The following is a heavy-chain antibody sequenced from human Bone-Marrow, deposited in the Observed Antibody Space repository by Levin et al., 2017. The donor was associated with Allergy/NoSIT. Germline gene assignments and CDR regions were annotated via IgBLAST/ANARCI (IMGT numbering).Heavy chain of an antibody. Sequence: SETLSLTCTVSGGSISGSIYYWTWIRQPPGTGLEWIGSIDYSGSTNYNSSLKSRLTISVDTSQNQFSLRLTSVTAADTAVYYCAQHKSPSGVDPWGQGTLVTVSS. V-gene: IGHV4-39*01. CDR2: IDYSGST. J-gene: IGHJ5*02. CDR1: GGSISGSIYY. CDR3: AQHKSPSGVDP.